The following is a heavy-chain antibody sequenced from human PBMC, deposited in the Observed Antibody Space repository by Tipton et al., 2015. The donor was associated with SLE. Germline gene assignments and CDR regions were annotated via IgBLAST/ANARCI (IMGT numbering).Heavy chain of an antibody. J-gene: IGHJ4*02. Sequence: AISGSGGSTYYADSVKGRFTISRDNSKNTLYLQMNSLRAEDTAVYYCANQGGGGSFDYWGQGTLVTVSS. CDR3: ANQGGGGSFDY. D-gene: IGHD3-16*01. V-gene: IGHV3-23*01. CDR2: ISGSGGST.